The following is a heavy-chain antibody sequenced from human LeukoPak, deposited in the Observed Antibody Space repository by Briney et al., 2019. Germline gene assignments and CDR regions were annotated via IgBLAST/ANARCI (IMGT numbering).Heavy chain of an antibody. CDR2: ISYDGSNK. D-gene: IGHD3-10*01. Sequence: PGGSLRLSCAASGFTFSSYGMPWVRQAPGKGLEWVAVISYDGSNKYYADSVKGRFTISRDNSKNTLYLQMNSLRAEDTAVYYCANVRYYGSGSNFDYWGQGTLVTVSS. J-gene: IGHJ4*02. V-gene: IGHV3-30*18. CDR1: GFTFSSYG. CDR3: ANVRYYGSGSNFDY.